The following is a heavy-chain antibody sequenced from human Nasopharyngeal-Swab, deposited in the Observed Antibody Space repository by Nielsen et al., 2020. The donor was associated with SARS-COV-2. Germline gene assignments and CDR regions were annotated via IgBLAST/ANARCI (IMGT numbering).Heavy chain of an antibody. CDR1: GYSFTSYW. CDR3: ARQGRRYYYYYGMDV. J-gene: IGHJ6*02. Sequence: GRSLKISCKGSGYSFTSYWIGWVRQMPGKGLEWMGIIYPGDSDTRYSPSFQGQVTISADKSISTAYLQWSSLKASDTAMYYCARQGRRYYYYYGMDVWGQGTTVTVSS. V-gene: IGHV5-51*01. CDR2: IYPGDSDT.